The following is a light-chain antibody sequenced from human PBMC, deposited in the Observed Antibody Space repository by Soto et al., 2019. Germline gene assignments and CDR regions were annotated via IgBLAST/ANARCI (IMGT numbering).Light chain of an antibody. V-gene: IGKV3-15*01. CDR1: QSVSSN. J-gene: IGKJ5*01. Sequence: EIVMTQSPATLSVSPGERATLSCRASQSVSSNLAWYQQKPGQAPRLLIYGASTRATGIPDRFSGSGSGTEFTLTIGSLQSADFAVYYCQQYTNWPPITFGQGTRLEIK. CDR3: QQYTNWPPIT. CDR2: GAS.